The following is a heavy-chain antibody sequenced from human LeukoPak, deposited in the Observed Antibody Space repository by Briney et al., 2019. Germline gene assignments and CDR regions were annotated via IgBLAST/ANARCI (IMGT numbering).Heavy chain of an antibody. CDR2: INPSGGST. CDR3: AREGLRLLDDAFDI. Sequence: ASVKVSCKASGYTFTSYYMHWVRQPPGQGLEWMGIINPSGGSTSYEQKFQGRVTMTRDNSTSTVYMELSSLRSEDTAVYSCAREGLRLLDDAFDIWGQGTMVTVSS. D-gene: IGHD5-12*01. J-gene: IGHJ3*02. CDR1: GYTFTSYY. V-gene: IGHV1-46*01.